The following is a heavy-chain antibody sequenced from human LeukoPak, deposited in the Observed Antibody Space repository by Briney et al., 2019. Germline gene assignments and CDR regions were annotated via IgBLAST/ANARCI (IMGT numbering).Heavy chain of an antibody. D-gene: IGHD2-15*01. CDR3: ARAPWARKDIVVVVAAHGAFDI. CDR1: GGSFSGYY. Sequence: EPPLLTSAADGGSFSGYYGWRMRQPAGKGQEWIGEINHSGSTNYNPSLKSRVTISVDTSKNQFSLKLSSVTAADTAVYYCARAPWARKDIVVVVAAHGAFDIWGQGTMVTVSS. V-gene: IGHV4-34*01. CDR2: INHSGST. J-gene: IGHJ3*02.